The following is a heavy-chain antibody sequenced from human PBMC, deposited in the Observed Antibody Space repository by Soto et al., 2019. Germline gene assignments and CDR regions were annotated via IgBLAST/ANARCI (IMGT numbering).Heavy chain of an antibody. D-gene: IGHD5-12*01. J-gene: IGHJ6*03. CDR2: ISYDGSNK. CDR3: AKSGYDSEFYYYYFYLDV. V-gene: IGHV3-30*18. Sequence: QVQLVESGGGVVQPGRSLRLSCAASGFTFSSYGMHWVRQAPGKGLEWVAVISYDGSNKYYADSVKGRFTISRDNSKNPLYLQMNSLRAEDTAVYYCAKSGYDSEFYYYYFYLDVWGKGTTVTVSS. CDR1: GFTFSSYG.